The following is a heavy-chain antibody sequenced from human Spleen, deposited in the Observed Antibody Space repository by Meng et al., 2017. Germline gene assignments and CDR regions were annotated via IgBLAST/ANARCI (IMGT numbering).Heavy chain of an antibody. Sequence: SETLSLTCAVYGGSFSGYYWSWIRQPPGKGLEWIGEINHSGSTNYNPSLKSRVTISVDTSKNQFSLKLSSVTAADTAVYYCARDLYSSSFYYYYGMDVWGQGTTVTVSS. D-gene: IGHD6-13*01. J-gene: IGHJ6*02. CDR1: GGSFSGYY. CDR3: ARDLYSSSFYYYYGMDV. CDR2: INHSGST. V-gene: IGHV4-34*01.